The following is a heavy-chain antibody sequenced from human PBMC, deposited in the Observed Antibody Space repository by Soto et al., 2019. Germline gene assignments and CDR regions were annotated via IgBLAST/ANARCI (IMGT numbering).Heavy chain of an antibody. CDR3: AREGIFGVVITHYYYYGMEV. D-gene: IGHD3-3*01. J-gene: IGHJ6*02. CDR2: IKKDGSEE. CDR1: GFTFNSYW. Sequence: GGSLRLSCGASGFTFNSYWMSWVRQVPGKGLEWVANIKKDGSEEYYVDSVKGRFTISRDNAKNSLYLQMNSLRAEDTAVYYCAREGIFGVVITHYYYYGMEVWGQGTTVTVSS. V-gene: IGHV3-7*01.